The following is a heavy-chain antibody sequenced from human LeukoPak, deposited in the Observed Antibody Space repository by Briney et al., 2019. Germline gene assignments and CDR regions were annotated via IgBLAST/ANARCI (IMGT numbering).Heavy chain of an antibody. Sequence: PGGSLRLSCAASGFTFTNHIMHWVRQAPGKGLEWVASIATDGSQTFYRGSVKGRFTISRDNSENKLYLQMNRLRAEDTAVYFCLRERQDTIVHTGAFDLWGQGTMLPVSS. CDR2: IATDGSQT. CDR3: LRERQDTIVHTGAFDL. CDR1: GFTFTNHI. V-gene: IGHV3-30-3*01. J-gene: IGHJ3*01. D-gene: IGHD1-14*01.